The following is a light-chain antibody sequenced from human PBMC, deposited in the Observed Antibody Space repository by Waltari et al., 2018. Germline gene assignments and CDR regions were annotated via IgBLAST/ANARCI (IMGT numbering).Light chain of an antibody. CDR1: KLGNKY. CDR2: EDT. CDR3: QAWDSGPAV. J-gene: IGLJ2*01. Sequence: SFDLTQPPSVSASPGQTATITCSGDKLGNKYAYWYQPKSGQSPVLVIYEDTKRPSGIPERFSGSNSGNTVTLAISGTQPMDEADYYCQAWDSGPAVFGGGTKLTVL. V-gene: IGLV3-1*01.